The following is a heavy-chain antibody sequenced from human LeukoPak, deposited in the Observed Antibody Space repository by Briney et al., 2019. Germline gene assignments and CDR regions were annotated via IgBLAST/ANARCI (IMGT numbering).Heavy chain of an antibody. CDR2: ITTGGPNT. J-gene: IGHJ4*02. V-gene: IGHV3-23*01. CDR3: AKDGGLWVSAHWGDS. Sequence: PGGSLRLSCVASGFTFSSFAMSWVRQAPGKGLKWVSTITTGGPNTYYADSVKGRFTVSRDDSKNTLYLQMNSLRAEDTAVYYCAKDGGLWVSAHWGDSWGRGTLVTVSS. D-gene: IGHD7-27*01. CDR1: GFTFSSFA.